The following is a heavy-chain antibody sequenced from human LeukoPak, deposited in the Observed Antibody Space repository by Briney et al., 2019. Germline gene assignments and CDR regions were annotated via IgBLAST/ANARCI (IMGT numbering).Heavy chain of an antibody. CDR3: ARDFGDYVDWFNP. CDR2: IYYSGST. CDR1: GGSISSYY. J-gene: IGHJ5*02. D-gene: IGHD4-17*01. Sequence: SETLSLTCTVSGGSISSYYWSWIRQPPGKGLEWIGYIYYSGSTNYNPSLKSRVTISVDTSKNQFSLKLSSVTAADTAVYYCARDFGDYVDWFNPWGQGTLVTVSS. V-gene: IGHV4-59*01.